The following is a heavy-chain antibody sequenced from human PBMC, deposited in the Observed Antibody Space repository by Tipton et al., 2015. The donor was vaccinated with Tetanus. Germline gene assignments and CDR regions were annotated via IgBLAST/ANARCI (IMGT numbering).Heavy chain of an antibody. J-gene: IGHJ6*02. V-gene: IGHV4-34*01. D-gene: IGHD1-7*01. CDR1: GGSFSGYY. Sequence: TLSLTCAVYGGSFSGYYWSWIRQPPGKGLEWIGEINHSGSTNYNPSLKSRVTISVDTSKNQFSLKLSSVTAADTAVYYCARPPPPSGTTSYYGMDVWGQGTTVPVSS. CDR2: INHSGST. CDR3: ARPPPPSGTTSYYGMDV.